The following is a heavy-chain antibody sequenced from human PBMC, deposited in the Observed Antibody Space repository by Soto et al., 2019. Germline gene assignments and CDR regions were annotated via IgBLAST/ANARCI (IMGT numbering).Heavy chain of an antibody. CDR1: GYSFTHYG. Sequence: ASVKVSCKASGYSFTHYGISWVRQAPGQGLEWMGWIRGDNGNTKFAQEVQGRVSMTTDTSTRTVYMDLRSLRADDTAVYYCARVSSLYGLDVWGQVPTVPVSS. J-gene: IGHJ6*02. D-gene: IGHD6-6*01. V-gene: IGHV1-18*01. CDR2: IRGDNGNT. CDR3: ARVSSLYGLDV.